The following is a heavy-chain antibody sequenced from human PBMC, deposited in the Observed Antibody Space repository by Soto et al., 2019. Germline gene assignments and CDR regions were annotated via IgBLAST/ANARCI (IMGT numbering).Heavy chain of an antibody. D-gene: IGHD2-21*02. CDR3: AKDRTAYCGGDCYLFDY. V-gene: IGHV3-30*18. Sequence: QVQLVESGGGVVQPGRSLRLSCAASGFTFSSYGMHWVRQAPGKGLEWVAVISYDGSNKYYADSVKGRFTISRDNSKNTLYLQMNSLRAEDTVVYYCAKDRTAYCGGDCYLFDYWGQGTLVTVSS. CDR1: GFTFSSYG. CDR2: ISYDGSNK. J-gene: IGHJ4*02.